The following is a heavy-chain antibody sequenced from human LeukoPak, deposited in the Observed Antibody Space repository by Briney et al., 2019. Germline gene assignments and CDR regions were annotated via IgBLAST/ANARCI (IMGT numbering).Heavy chain of an antibody. CDR1: GGSISSYY. Sequence: PSETLSLTCTVSGGSISSYYWSWIRQPAGKGLEWIGYIYYSGSTNYNPSLKSRVTVSVDTSKNQFSLKLSSVTAADTAVYYCGRGAPLTVGASRAFDIWGQGTMVTVSS. J-gene: IGHJ3*02. CDR3: GRGAPLTVGASRAFDI. D-gene: IGHD1-26*01. V-gene: IGHV4-59*01. CDR2: IYYSGST.